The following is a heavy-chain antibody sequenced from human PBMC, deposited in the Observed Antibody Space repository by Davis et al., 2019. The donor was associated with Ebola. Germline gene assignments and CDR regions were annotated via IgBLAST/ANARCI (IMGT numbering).Heavy chain of an antibody. CDR3: VRGSDAYKTGY. D-gene: IGHD5-24*01. V-gene: IGHV4-34*01. CDR2: INHSGST. CDR1: GGSFSGYY. J-gene: IGHJ4*02. Sequence: SQTLSLTCAVYGGSFSGYYWRWIRQPPGKGLEWIGEINHSGSTNYNPSLKSRVTISVDTSKNQFSLEVRSVTAADTAFYYCVRGSDAYKTGYWGQGTLVTVSS.